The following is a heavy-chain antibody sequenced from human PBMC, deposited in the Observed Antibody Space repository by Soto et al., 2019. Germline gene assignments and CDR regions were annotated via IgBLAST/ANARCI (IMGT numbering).Heavy chain of an antibody. Sequence: EVQLVESGGGLVQPGGSLRLSCAASGFSFSDYWMSWVRQAPGKGLEWVANIKQDGSEKYYVDSVKGRFTISRDNAKNSLYLQMNSLRAEDTAVYYCATRIQLWSNFDYWGQGTLVTVSS. D-gene: IGHD5-18*01. CDR2: IKQDGSEK. J-gene: IGHJ4*02. V-gene: IGHV3-7*01. CDR1: GFSFSDYW. CDR3: ATRIQLWSNFDY.